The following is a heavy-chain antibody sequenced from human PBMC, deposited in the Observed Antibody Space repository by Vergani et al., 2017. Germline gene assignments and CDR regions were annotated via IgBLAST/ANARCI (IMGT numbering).Heavy chain of an antibody. CDR1: GFTFSSYS. CDR2: ISSSSSYI. V-gene: IGHV3-21*01. D-gene: IGHD3-16*01. Sequence: EVQLVESGGGLVKPGGSLRLSCAASGFTFSSYSMNWVRQAPGKGLEWVSSISSSSSYIYYADLVKGRFTISRDNAKNSLYLQMKSLRAEDTTVYYCARDRTAAFEFTIDYWGQGTLVTVSS. CDR3: ARDRTAAFEFTIDY. J-gene: IGHJ4*02.